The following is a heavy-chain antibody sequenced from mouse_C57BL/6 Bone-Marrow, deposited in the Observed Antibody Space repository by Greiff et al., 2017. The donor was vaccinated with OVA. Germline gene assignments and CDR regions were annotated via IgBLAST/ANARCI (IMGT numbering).Heavy chain of an antibody. J-gene: IGHJ4*01. V-gene: IGHV1-55*01. CDR3: AREDYDPLCYAMDY. D-gene: IGHD2-4*01. CDR1: GYTFTSYW. CDR2: IYPGRGST. Sequence: VQLQQPGAELVKPGASVKMSCKASGYTFTSYWITWVKQRPGQGLEWIGAIYPGRGSTNYNEKLQSKATLTVDKASSKAYMQLSSLTSEDSAVYYCAREDYDPLCYAMDYWGQGTSVTVSS.